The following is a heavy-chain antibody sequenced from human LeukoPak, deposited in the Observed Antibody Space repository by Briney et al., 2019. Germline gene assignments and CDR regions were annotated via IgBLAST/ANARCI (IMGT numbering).Heavy chain of an antibody. D-gene: IGHD3-16*02. CDR1: GASSSPSH. J-gene: IGHJ3*02. CDR3: ARGPPDRADI. Sequence: SETLARTCSVSGASSSPSHWSRLRQPPGRGLEWIGYIYHSGTTNYNTSLASRVTISLDMSKNQFSLRLSSVSAVDTAIYYCARGPPDRADIWGQGTKVTVSS. CDR2: IYHSGTT. V-gene: IGHV4-59*01.